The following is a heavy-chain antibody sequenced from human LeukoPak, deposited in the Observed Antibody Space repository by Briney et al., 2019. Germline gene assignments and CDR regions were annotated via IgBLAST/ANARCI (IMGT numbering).Heavy chain of an antibody. CDR3: ATLVATTRFDY. CDR2: IKQDGSEI. V-gene: IGHV3-7*01. J-gene: IGHJ4*02. D-gene: IGHD5-12*01. CDR1: GFTLSSYW. Sequence: GSLRLSCAASGFTLSSYWMSWVRQAPGKGLEWVANIKQDGSEINYVDSVKGRFTISRDNAKNSMLLQMNSLRAEDTAVYYCATLVATTRFDYWGQGTLATVSS.